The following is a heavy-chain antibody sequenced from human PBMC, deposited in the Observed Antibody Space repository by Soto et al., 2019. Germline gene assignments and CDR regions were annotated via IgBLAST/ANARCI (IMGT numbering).Heavy chain of an antibody. D-gene: IGHD2-15*01. Sequence: GGSLRLSCAASGSTFSDYYMSWIRQAPGKGLEWVSYISSSSSYTNYADSGKGRFTISRDNAKNSLYLHMNSLRAEDTAVYYSACGCDIVLVIAASSCGWDVVDNCGQGTIVAVPS. CDR1: GSTFSDYY. CDR2: ISSSSSYT. V-gene: IGHV3-11*06. CDR3: ACGCDIVLVIAASSCGWDVVDN. J-gene: IGHJ3*02.